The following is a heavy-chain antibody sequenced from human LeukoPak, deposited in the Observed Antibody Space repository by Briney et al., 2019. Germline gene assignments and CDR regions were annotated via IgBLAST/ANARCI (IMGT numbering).Heavy chain of an antibody. CDR2: ISSSSSYI. D-gene: IGHD3-3*01. Sequence: GGSLRLSCAASGFTFSSYSMNWVRQAPGKGLEWVSSISSSSSYIYYADSVKGRFTISRDNAKNSLYLQMNSLRAEDTAVYYCARDDGNYDFWSGYPYYYYMNVWGKGTTVTVSS. CDR3: ARDDGNYDFWSGYPYYYYMNV. CDR1: GFTFSSYS. V-gene: IGHV3-21*01. J-gene: IGHJ6*03.